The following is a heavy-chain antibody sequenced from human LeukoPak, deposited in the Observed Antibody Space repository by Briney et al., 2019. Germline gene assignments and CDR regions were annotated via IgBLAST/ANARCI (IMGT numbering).Heavy chain of an antibody. J-gene: IGHJ2*01. Sequence: PGGSQRLSCALSGFTFENYAITWVRQAPGKGLEWVSSISNDGRSTHYADSVKGRFTISRDNSKNTVSLQMNSLRAEDTAVYYCAKYGSGDLWLLGWYFDFWGRGTLVTVSS. CDR3: AKYGSGDLWLLGWYFDF. CDR1: GFTFENYA. V-gene: IGHV3-23*01. CDR2: ISNDGRST. D-gene: IGHD3-22*01.